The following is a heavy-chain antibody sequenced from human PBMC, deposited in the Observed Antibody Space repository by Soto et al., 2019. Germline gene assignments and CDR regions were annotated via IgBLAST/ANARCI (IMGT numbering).Heavy chain of an antibody. Sequence: ASVKVSCKASGYTFTSYYMHWVRQAPGQGLEWMGIINPSGGSTSYAQKFQGRVTMTRDTSTSTVYMELSSLRAEDTAVYYCARSQKIYASSYWYFDLWGRGTLVTVSS. J-gene: IGHJ2*01. CDR1: GYTFTSYY. CDR3: ARSQKIYASSYWYFDL. CDR2: INPSGGST. V-gene: IGHV1-46*01. D-gene: IGHD3-22*01.